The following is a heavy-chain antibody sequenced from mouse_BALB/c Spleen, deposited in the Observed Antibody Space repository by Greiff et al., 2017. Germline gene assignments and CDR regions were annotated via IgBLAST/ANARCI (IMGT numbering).Heavy chain of an antibody. V-gene: IGHV14-3*02. CDR2: IDPANGNT. J-gene: IGHJ2*01. CDR1: GFNIKDTY. CDR3: ARDGNYFAWFAY. Sequence: VQLQQSGAELVKPGASVKLSCTASGFNIKDTYMHWVKQRPEQGLEWIGRIDPANGNTKYDPKFQGKATITADTSSNTAYLQLSSLTSEDTAVYYCARDGNYFAWFAYWGQGTTLTVSS. D-gene: IGHD2-1*01.